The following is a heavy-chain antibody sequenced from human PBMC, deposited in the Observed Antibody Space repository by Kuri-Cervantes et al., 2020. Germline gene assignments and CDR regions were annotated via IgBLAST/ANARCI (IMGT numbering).Heavy chain of an antibody. Sequence: GGSLRLSCAASGFTFSSYGMHWVRQAPGKGLEWVGRTRNKANSYTTEYAASVKGRFTISRDDSKNSLYLQMNSLKTEDTAVYYCARDGMVYDFWSGEYYYYYMDVWGKGTTVTVSS. CDR2: TRNKANSYTT. D-gene: IGHD3-3*01. V-gene: IGHV3-72*01. J-gene: IGHJ6*03. CDR1: GFTFSSYG. CDR3: ARDGMVYDFWSGEYYYYYMDV.